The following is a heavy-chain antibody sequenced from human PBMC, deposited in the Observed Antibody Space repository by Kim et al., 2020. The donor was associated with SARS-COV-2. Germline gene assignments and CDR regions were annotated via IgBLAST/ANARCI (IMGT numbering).Heavy chain of an antibody. J-gene: IGHJ5*02. V-gene: IGHV2-70*01. D-gene: IGHD1-1*01. CDR3: ARTTIHENWFDP. Sequence: YYSTSLKTRLTISKDTSKNQVVLTMTNMDPVDTATYYCARTTIHENWFDPWGQGTLVTVSS.